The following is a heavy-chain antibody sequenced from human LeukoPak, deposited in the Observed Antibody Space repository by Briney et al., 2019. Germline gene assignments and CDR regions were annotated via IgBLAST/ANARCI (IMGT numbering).Heavy chain of an antibody. CDR2: ISSSGNYI. CDR1: RFTFSIYI. Sequence: GGSLRLSCAASRFTFSIYIMNWVRQAPGKGLEWVSFISSSGNYIYYADSVKGRFTISRDNAKNSLYLQMNSLRAEGTAVYYCVREDYGGNSVFDSWGQGTLVTVSS. CDR3: VREDYGGNSVFDS. J-gene: IGHJ4*02. D-gene: IGHD4-23*01. V-gene: IGHV3-21*01.